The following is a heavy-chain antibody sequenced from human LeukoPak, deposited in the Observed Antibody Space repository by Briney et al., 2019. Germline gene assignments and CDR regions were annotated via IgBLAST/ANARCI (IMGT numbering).Heavy chain of an antibody. J-gene: IGHJ4*02. D-gene: IGHD2/OR15-2a*01. CDR1: GFTFSSYS. CDR2: ISSSSSTI. CDR3: TALDSSTYELGG. V-gene: IGHV3-48*01. Sequence: GGSLRLSCAASGFTFSSYSMNWVRQAPGKGLEWVSYISSSSSTIYYADSVKGRFTISRDNAKNSLYLQMNSLRAEDTAVYYCTALDSSTYELGGWGQGPLVTVSS.